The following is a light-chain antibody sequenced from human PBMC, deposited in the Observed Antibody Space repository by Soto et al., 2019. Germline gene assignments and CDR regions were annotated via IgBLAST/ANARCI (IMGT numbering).Light chain of an antibody. CDR3: QSYDSTLSDRYV. CDR2: GNS. V-gene: IGLV1-40*01. Sequence: QPVLTQLPSVSGAPGQRVTISCTGSSSSIGAGYDVHWYQQRPGTAPKLLIFGNSNRPSGVPDRFSGSKSGTSASLTITGLQAEDEGDYYCQSYDSTLSDRYVFGSGTKLTVL. CDR1: SSSIGAGYD. J-gene: IGLJ1*01.